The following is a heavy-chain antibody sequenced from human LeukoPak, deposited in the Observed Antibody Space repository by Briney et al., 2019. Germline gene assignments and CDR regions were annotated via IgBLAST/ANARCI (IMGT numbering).Heavy chain of an antibody. D-gene: IGHD3-3*01. V-gene: IGHV3-30*18. CDR1: GFTFSSYG. Sequence: GGSLRLSCAASGFTFSSYGMHWVRQAPGKGLEWVAVISYDGSNKYYADSVKGRFTISRDNSKNTLYLQMNSLRAEDTAVYYCAKAHYDPLAEGRGYFDYWGQGTLVTVSS. CDR3: AKAHYDPLAEGRGYFDY. CDR2: ISYDGSNK. J-gene: IGHJ4*02.